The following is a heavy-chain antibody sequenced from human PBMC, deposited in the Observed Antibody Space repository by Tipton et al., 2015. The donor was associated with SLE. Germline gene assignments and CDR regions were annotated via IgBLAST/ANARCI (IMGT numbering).Heavy chain of an antibody. Sequence: SVKGRFTISRDNAKNTLYLEMNSLRVEDTAVYYCARSLDPWGQGTLVTVSS. V-gene: IGHV3-74*01. J-gene: IGHJ5*02. CDR3: ARSLDP.